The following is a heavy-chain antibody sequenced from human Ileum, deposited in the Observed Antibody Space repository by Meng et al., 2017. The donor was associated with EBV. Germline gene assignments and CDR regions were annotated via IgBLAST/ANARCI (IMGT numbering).Heavy chain of an antibody. J-gene: IGHJ4*02. D-gene: IGHD2-8*02. CDR3: ARRPTGIDY. V-gene: IGHV4-34*12. CDR2: IIHGGSP. CDR1: GVSLSGAY. Sequence: QVQLQQWGAGLLKPSETRSLTVAVNGVSLSGAYWNWIRQPPGKGLEWIGEIIHGGSPSYNPSLKSRVTISIDTSKNQLSLMLSSVTAADTAVYYCARRPTGIDYWGQGTLVTVSS.